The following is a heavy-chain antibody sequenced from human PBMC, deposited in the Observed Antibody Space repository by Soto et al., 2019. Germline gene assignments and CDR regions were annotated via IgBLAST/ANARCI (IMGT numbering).Heavy chain of an antibody. CDR2: ISNDGTNK. CDR1: GFTFNIFG. Sequence: GGSLRLSCAASGFTFNIFGMHWVRQAPGKGLEWVALISNDGTNKYYADSVRGRFTISRDSSKNTVFLQMDSLRADDTAVYYCAKGSTRWLESLLHYWGQGTLVTVSA. CDR3: AKGSTRWLESLLHY. D-gene: IGHD5-12*01. V-gene: IGHV3-30*18. J-gene: IGHJ4*02.